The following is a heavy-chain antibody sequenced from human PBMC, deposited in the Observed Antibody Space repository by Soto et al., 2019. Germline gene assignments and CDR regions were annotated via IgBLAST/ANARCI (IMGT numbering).Heavy chain of an antibody. CDR2: IYSGGST. D-gene: IGHD2-15*01. Sequence: EVQLVETGGGLIQPGGSLRLSCAASGFTVSSNCMSWVRQAPGKGLEWVSVIYSGGSTYYADSVKGRFTISRDNSKNTVYLQMNSLRAEDTAVYYCARDDAVCSGGSCYPFGGRDAWGQGTTVTVS. J-gene: IGHJ6*02. V-gene: IGHV3-53*02. CDR3: ARDDAVCSGGSCYPFGGRDA. CDR1: GFTVSSNC.